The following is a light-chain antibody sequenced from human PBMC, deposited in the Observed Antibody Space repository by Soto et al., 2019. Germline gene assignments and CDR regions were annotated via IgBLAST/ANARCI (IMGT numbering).Light chain of an antibody. V-gene: IGKV1-5*01. CDR2: DAS. Sequence: DIQMTQSPSTLSASVGDRVTITCRASQSISSWLAWYQQKPGKAPKLLIYDASSLESGVPSRFSGSGSGTEFTLNISILQPDDFATYFCQQYNSYPRTFGQGTKVEIK. CDR3: QQYNSYPRT. J-gene: IGKJ1*01. CDR1: QSISSW.